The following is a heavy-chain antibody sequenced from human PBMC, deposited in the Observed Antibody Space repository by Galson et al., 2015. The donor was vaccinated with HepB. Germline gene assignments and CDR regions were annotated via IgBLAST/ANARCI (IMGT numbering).Heavy chain of an antibody. J-gene: IGHJ6*02. CDR3: ARPRLGYGSAVGMDV. Sequence: SVKVSCKASGGTFSSYAISWVRQAPGQGLEWMGGIIPIFGIANYAQKFQGRVTITADESTSTAYMELSSLRSEDTAVYYCARPRLGYGSAVGMDVWGQGTTVTVSS. V-gene: IGHV1-69*13. CDR1: GGTFSSYA. D-gene: IGHD3-10*01. CDR2: IIPIFGIA.